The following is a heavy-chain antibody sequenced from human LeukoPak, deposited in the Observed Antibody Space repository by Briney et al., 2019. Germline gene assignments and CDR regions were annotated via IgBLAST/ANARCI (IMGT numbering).Heavy chain of an antibody. Sequence: GESLEISCQGSGFNFTSYWIGWVRQLPGKGLEWMGIIYPGDSDTRYSPSFQGQVTISADKSISTAYLQWSSLKASDTAMYYCARPRPRHCSSTSCSYFDYWGQGTLVTVSS. CDR2: IYPGDSDT. V-gene: IGHV5-51*01. J-gene: IGHJ4*02. CDR3: ARPRPRHCSSTSCSYFDY. D-gene: IGHD2-2*01. CDR1: GFNFTSYW.